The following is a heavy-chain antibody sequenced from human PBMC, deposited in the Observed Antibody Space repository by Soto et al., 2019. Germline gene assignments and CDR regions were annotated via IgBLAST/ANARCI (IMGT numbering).Heavy chain of an antibody. V-gene: IGHV1-3*01. CDR1: GYTFTTYA. Sequence: QVQLVQSGAEVKKPGASVKVSCKASGYTFTTYAMHWVRQAPGQRLEWMGWINAGNGNTKYAQKLQGRVTMTTDTSTSTAYMELRSLRSDDTAVYYCARDLLPYGDYHYLDYWGQGSLVTVSS. J-gene: IGHJ4*02. CDR3: ARDLLPYGDYHYLDY. CDR2: INAGNGNT. D-gene: IGHD4-17*01.